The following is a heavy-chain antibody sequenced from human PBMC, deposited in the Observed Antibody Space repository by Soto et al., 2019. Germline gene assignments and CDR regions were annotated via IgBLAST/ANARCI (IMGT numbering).Heavy chain of an antibody. Sequence: GGSLRLSCAASGFTFSSYGMQWVRQAPGKGLEWVAVISYDGSNKYYADSVKGRVTISRDNSKNALYLQMNSLRAEDTAVYYCARTTYNYYYGMDVWGQGTTVTVSS. CDR1: GFTFSSYG. J-gene: IGHJ6*02. D-gene: IGHD1-1*01. V-gene: IGHV3-30*03. CDR2: ISYDGSNK. CDR3: ARTTYNYYYGMDV.